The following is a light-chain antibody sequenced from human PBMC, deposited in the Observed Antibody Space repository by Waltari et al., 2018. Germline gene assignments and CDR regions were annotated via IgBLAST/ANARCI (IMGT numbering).Light chain of an antibody. CDR1: ILGNKY. V-gene: IGLV3-1*01. CDR3: QAWGSNRWV. CDR2: QEI. J-gene: IGLJ3*02. Sequence: SDELTQPLSVSVAPGQTASITSSGDILGNKYASGYQQQPGQSPLLVIYQEIHRPSGIPERFSGSKSGNTATLTISGTQAMDDADYYCQAWGSNRWVFGGGTKLTV.